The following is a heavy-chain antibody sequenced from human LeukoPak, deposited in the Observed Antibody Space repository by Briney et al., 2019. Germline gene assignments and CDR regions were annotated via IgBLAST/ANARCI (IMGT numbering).Heavy chain of an antibody. CDR1: GFTFSSFA. CDR3: ARRYSGSYRDAFDI. J-gene: IGHJ3*02. D-gene: IGHD1-26*01. Sequence: GGSLRLSCAASGFTFSSFAMHWVRQAPGKGLEWVAVISYDGSNKYYADSVKGRFTISRDNSKNTVYLQMDSLRAEDTAVYYCARRYSGSYRDAFDIWGQGTMVTVSS. V-gene: IGHV3-30-3*01. CDR2: ISYDGSNK.